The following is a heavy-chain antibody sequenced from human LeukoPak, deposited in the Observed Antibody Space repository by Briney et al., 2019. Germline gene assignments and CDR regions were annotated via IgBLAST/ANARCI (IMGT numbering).Heavy chain of an antibody. CDR3: AKEYCSNSVCHSLDY. CDR2: ISYDGSNK. D-gene: IGHD2-8*01. Sequence: PGGALRLSCAASGFTFSSSGMPWVRQAPGKGLEWVAVISYDGSNKYYADSVKGRFTFSRDNSKNTLYLQMNSLRAEDTAVYYCAKEYCSNSVCHSLDYWGQGTLVTVSS. CDR1: GFTFSSSG. J-gene: IGHJ4*02. V-gene: IGHV3-30*18.